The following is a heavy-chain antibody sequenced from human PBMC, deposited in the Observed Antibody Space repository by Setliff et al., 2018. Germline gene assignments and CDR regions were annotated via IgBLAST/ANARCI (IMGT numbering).Heavy chain of an antibody. CDR2: ISPYNDNT. V-gene: IGHV1-2*02. J-gene: IGHJ4*02. D-gene: IGHD3-16*01. Sequence: ASVKVSCKTSGYSFTRYYMHWVRQAPGQGLEWMGWISPYNDNTKSAQKFQGRVTLTRDTSISTSYMQLNSLTSDDTAVYYCARLGAIPEPGTGVLGWGQGTLVTVSS. CDR3: ARLGAIPEPGTGVLG. CDR1: GYSFTRYY.